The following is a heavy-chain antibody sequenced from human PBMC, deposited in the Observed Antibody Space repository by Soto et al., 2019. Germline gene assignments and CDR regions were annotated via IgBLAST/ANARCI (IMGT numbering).Heavy chain of an antibody. J-gene: IGHJ5*02. CDR3: ARGRIIVAGGFDP. CDR2: MNPSTGNT. Sequence: QVQLVQSGAEVKKPGASVKVSCKASGYTFTSYDIIWVRQATGQGLEWMGWMNPSTGNTDSAEKFQGRLTMTSNTSRSTVSMALSSLSFEDTAVYYCARGRIIVAGGFDPWGQGTLVTVSS. D-gene: IGHD6-19*01. CDR1: GYTFTSYD. V-gene: IGHV1-8*01.